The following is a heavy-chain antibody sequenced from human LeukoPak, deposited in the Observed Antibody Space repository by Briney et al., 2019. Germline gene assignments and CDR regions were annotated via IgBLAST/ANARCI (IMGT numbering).Heavy chain of an antibody. V-gene: IGHV3-21*01. CDR1: GFTFSSYS. CDR3: ARDPYSGSYGNYYYYYMDV. J-gene: IGHJ6*03. D-gene: IGHD1-26*01. Sequence: GGSLRLSCAASGFTFSSYSMNWVRQAPGKGLEWVSSITSSSSYIYYADSVKGRFTISRDNAKNSLYLQMNSLRAEDTAVYYCARDPYSGSYGNYYYYYMDVWGKGTTVTISS. CDR2: ITSSSSYI.